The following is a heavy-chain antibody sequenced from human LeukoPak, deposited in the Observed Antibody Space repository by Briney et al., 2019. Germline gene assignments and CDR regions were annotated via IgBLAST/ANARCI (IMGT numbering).Heavy chain of an antibody. D-gene: IGHD3-3*01. CDR1: GFTFSSYS. J-gene: IGHJ4*02. CDR2: ISSSSSYI. V-gene: IGHV3-21*01. CDR3: ARVTIFGVAHFDY. Sequence: PGGSLRLSCAASGFTFSSYSMNWVRQAPGKGLEWVSSISSSSSYIYYADSVKGRFTISRDNAKSSLYLQMNSLRAEDTAVYYCARVTIFGVAHFDYWGQGTLVTVSS.